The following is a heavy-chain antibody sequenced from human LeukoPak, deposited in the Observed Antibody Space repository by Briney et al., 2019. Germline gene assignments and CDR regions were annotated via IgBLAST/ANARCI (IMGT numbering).Heavy chain of an antibody. Sequence: ASLKVSCTASGYTLTGDFMHWVRQAPGQGLEWMGWINPNSGGTNYAQKFQGRVTMTRDTSISTAYMELSRLRSDDTAVYYCARGNPGSMIGDIWGQGTMVTVSS. V-gene: IGHV1-2*02. CDR3: ARGNPGSMIGDI. CDR2: INPNSGGT. J-gene: IGHJ3*02. CDR1: GYTLTGDF. D-gene: IGHD3-10*02.